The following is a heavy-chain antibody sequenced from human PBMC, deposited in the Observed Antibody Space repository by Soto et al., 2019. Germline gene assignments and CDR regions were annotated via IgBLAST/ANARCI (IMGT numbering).Heavy chain of an antibody. CDR2: IYNDGTT. V-gene: IGHV3-53*01. D-gene: IGHD3-10*01. Sequence: EVQLVESGGGLIQPGGSLRLSCTASGLSVRNNYMSWVRQAPGMGLEWVSVIYNDGTTYYADSVKGRFTISRDTSKNTLSLQVDSLRAEDTAVYYCVRPLPSGRNYGMDVWGQGTTVTVSS. CDR3: VRPLPSGRNYGMDV. CDR1: GLSVRNNY. J-gene: IGHJ6*02.